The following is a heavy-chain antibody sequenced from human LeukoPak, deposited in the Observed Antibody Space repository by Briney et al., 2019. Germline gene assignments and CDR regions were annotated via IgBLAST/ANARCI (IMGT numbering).Heavy chain of an antibody. CDR2: VSFSNDYK. V-gene: IGHV1-18*01. J-gene: IGHJ3*02. CDR3: GRGSGSTIYYAFDI. D-gene: IGHD3-10*01. CDR1: GYSFRTYG. Sequence: GASVKVSCKPSGYSFRTYGLTWVRQAPGQGLEWVGWVSFSNDYKPYAQKFQGRLTMTTDPSTGTAYMELRSLRSDDTAVYYCGRGSGSTIYYAFDIWGQGTMVTVSS.